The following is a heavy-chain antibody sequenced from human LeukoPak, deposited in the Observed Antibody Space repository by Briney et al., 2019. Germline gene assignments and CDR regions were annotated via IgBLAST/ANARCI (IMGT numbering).Heavy chain of an antibody. CDR1: GYTLTELP. J-gene: IGHJ6*02. CDR2: FDPEDGET. Sequence: GASVKVSCKVSGYTLTELPMHWVRQAPGKGLEWMGGFDPEDGETIYAQKFQGRVTMTEDTSTDTAYMELSSLRSEDTAVYYCATVVPYGSGSYYGYYGMDVWGQGTTVTVSS. V-gene: IGHV1-24*01. D-gene: IGHD3-10*01. CDR3: ATVVPYGSGSYYGYYGMDV.